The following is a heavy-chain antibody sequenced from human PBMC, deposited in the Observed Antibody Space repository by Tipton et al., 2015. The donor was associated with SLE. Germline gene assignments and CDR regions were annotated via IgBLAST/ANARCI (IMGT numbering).Heavy chain of an antibody. CDR1: GISIISGTDY. CDR3: ARENWSFSHMDA. J-gene: IGHJ6*04. D-gene: IGHD1-1*01. CDR2: IASNGFA. V-gene: IGHV4-61*02. Sequence: TLSLTCTVSGISIISGTDYWTWIRQPAGKGLEWIGRIASNGFANYNRSLESRVTFSIDTSKNQFSLKMTSVNAADTALYFCARENWSFSHMDAWGRGTTVTVSS.